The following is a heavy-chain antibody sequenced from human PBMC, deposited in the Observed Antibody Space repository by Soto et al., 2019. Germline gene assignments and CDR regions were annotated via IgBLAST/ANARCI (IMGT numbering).Heavy chain of an antibody. J-gene: IGHJ6*02. CDR2: ISSSGSTI. CDR1: GFTFSSYA. Sequence: GGSLRLSCAASGFTFSSYAMSWVRQAPGKGLEWVSYISSSGSTIYYADSVKGRFTISRDNAKNSLYLQMNSLRAEDTAVYYCARDFSGYCSGGSCPGIGYYYYGMDVWGQGTTVTVSS. CDR3: ARDFSGYCSGGSCPGIGYYYYGMDV. V-gene: IGHV3-48*04. D-gene: IGHD2-15*01.